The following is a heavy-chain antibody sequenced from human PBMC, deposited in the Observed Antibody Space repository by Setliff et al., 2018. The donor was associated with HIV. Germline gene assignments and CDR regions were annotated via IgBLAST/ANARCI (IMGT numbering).Heavy chain of an antibody. CDR3: ARHRDPPGSRWIYYYYYMDL. CDR1: GGSFSAYH. CDR2: INHSGST. D-gene: IGHD6-13*01. J-gene: IGHJ6*03. V-gene: IGHV4-34*01. Sequence: SETLSLTCAVYGGSFSAYHWSWIRQTPGKGLEWLGEINHSGSTAYNLALESRVSMSIGTSKSHVSLRLSSVTAADTAVYYCARHRDPPGSRWIYYYYYMDLWGEGTTVTV.